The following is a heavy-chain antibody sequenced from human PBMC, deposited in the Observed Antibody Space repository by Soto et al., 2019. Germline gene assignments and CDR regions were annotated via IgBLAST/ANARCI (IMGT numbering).Heavy chain of an antibody. Sequence: TLSLTCTVSGGSISSYYWSWIRQPPGKGLEWIGYIYYSGSTNYNPSLKSRVTISVDTSKNQFSLKLSSVTAADTAVYYCARVNRYYDSSGYYSPHFDYWGQGTLVTVPS. CDR2: IYYSGST. D-gene: IGHD3-22*01. CDR3: ARVNRYYDSSGYYSPHFDY. CDR1: GGSISSYY. V-gene: IGHV4-59*01. J-gene: IGHJ4*02.